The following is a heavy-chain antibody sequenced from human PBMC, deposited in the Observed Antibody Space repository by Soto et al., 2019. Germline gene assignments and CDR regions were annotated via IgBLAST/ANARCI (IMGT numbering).Heavy chain of an antibody. D-gene: IGHD5-12*01. Sequence: PSETLSLTSTVPAASISSYHWSSIRQPPGKGLEWSGYIYYSWSTNYNPSLKSRVTISVDTSKNQLSLKLSSVTAAETAVYYCARGMATTNYFDYWGLGTLVTVSS. V-gene: IGHV4-59*01. CDR3: ARGMATTNYFDY. CDR1: AASISSYH. CDR2: IYYSWST. J-gene: IGHJ4*02.